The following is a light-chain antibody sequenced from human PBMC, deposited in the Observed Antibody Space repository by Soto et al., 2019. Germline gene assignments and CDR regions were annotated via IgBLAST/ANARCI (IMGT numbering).Light chain of an antibody. CDR2: AAS. J-gene: IGKJ5*01. CDR1: RSIGNN. V-gene: IGKV1-39*01. CDR3: KQSFSPHTA. Sequence: EIQVTQSPTSLSASVGDRVTITCRASRSIGNNLNWYQQRPGKAPQLLIYAASSLQSGVPSRFSGSTSGTDFTPPINGLQPENFATYYCKQSFSPHTAFGQGTRL.